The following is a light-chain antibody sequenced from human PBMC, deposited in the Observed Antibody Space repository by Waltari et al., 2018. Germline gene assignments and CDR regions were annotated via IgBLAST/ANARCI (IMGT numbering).Light chain of an antibody. CDR3: HQRSKWPLT. Sequence: EIVLTQSPGTLSLSPGERATLSCRASQSVSRNNLAWYQQKPGQAPRLLVYGASSRATGIPDRFSGSGSGTDFTLTISRLEPEDFAVYFGHQRSKWPLTFGGGTKVEIK. V-gene: IGKV3D-20*02. CDR1: QSVSRNN. J-gene: IGKJ4*01. CDR2: GAS.